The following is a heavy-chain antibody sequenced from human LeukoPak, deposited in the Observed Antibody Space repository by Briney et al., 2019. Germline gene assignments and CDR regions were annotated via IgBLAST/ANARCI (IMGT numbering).Heavy chain of an antibody. J-gene: IGHJ4*02. D-gene: IGHD1-1*01. V-gene: IGHV4-59*01. CDR2: ILYRGRK. Sequence: PSETLSLTRTLSGGSHSSYYSSWIRHPPEEGLEWIGYILYRGRKKYNRSLKSRVPIPVDTSKNEFSLKLSSVTAADTAVYYCARTYSGTTGFDYWGQGTLVTVSS. CDR3: ARTYSGTTGFDY. CDR1: GGSHSSYY.